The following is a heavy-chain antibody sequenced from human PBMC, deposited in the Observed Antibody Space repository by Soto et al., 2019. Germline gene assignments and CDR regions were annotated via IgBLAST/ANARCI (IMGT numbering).Heavy chain of an antibody. J-gene: IGHJ6*02. CDR3: AKDLQSYGDYDYYCYGMDV. CDR1: GFTFSTYG. Sequence: QVQLVESGGGEVQPGRSLTLSCAASGFTFSTYGMHWVRQTPGKGLEWVAVISYDGTNKFYSDSVKGRFTISRDNFKNTLPLQMNSLRADDKAVYSCAKDLQSYGDYDYYCYGMDVWGLGTRVTVSS. V-gene: IGHV3-30*18. CDR2: ISYDGTNK. D-gene: IGHD4-17*01.